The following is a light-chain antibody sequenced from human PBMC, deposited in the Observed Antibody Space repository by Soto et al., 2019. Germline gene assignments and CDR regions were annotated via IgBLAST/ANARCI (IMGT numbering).Light chain of an antibody. CDR2: DLN. V-gene: IGLV2-14*01. J-gene: IGLJ1*01. Sequence: QSVLIQPASMSGSPGQSITISCTGRSKDINGYSHVSWYQQHPGRAPKLIIYDLNNRPSGISDRFSGSKSGNPASLTTSGLQAEDQATYYCNSYTSASDLNVFGTGTKVTVL. CDR1: SKDINGYSH. CDR3: NSYTSASDLNV.